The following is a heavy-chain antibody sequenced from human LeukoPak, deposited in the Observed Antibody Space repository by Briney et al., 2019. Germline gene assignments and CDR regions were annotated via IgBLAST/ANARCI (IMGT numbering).Heavy chain of an antibody. Sequence: ASVKVSCKSSGYTFTGYYIHWVRQAPGQGLEWMGWLNPKNGGTNYAQKFQGRVTMTRDRSIDTIYMELSGLTSDDTAVYYCARDRGTYMLSHFDYWGQGTLVTVSS. CDR2: LNPKNGGT. J-gene: IGHJ4*02. CDR3: ARDRGTYMLSHFDY. CDR1: GYTFTGYY. V-gene: IGHV1-2*02. D-gene: IGHD1-26*01.